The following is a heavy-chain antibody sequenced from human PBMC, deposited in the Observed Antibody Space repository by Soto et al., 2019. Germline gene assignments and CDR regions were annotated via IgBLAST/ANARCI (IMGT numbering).Heavy chain of an antibody. CDR2: MNPNSVNT. Sequence: SVKVSCKASGYTFTSYDINWVRQATGQGLEWMGWMNPNSVNTGYAQKLQGRVIRTRNTSISTAYMELSSLRSEDTAVYYGARGPWYLYGMDVWGRETTVTVSS. CDR3: ARGPWYLYGMDV. V-gene: IGHV1-8*01. J-gene: IGHJ6*01. D-gene: IGHD2-15*01. CDR1: GYTFTSYD.